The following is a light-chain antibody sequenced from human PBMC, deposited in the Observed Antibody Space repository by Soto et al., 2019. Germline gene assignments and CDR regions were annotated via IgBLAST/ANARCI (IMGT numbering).Light chain of an antibody. V-gene: IGLV2-14*01. J-gene: IGLJ2*01. CDR2: DVS. Sequence: QSALTQPASVSGSPGQSITXXXXGTSSXVXGYNYVSWYQQHPGKAPKLMIYDVSNRPSGVSNRFSGSKSGNTASLTISGLQAEDEADYYCSSXXSSSTLVFGGGTQLTVL. CDR3: SSXXSSSTLV. CDR1: SSXVXGYNY.